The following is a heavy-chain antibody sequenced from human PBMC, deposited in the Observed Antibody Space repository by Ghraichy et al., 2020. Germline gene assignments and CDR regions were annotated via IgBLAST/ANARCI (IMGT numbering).Heavy chain of an antibody. V-gene: IGHV4-38-2*02. CDR1: GYSISSGYY. D-gene: IGHD3/OR15-3a*01. J-gene: IGHJ4*02. CDR2: LFHSGST. Sequence: ETLSLTCTVSGYSISSGYYWGWIRQPPGKGLEWIGNLFHSGSTSYSPSLQSRVTMSVDMSRNQFSLNLRSGTAADTAVYYCVRVRSDWGAGSIDSWGQGTLVTVTS. CDR3: VRVRSDWGAGSIDS.